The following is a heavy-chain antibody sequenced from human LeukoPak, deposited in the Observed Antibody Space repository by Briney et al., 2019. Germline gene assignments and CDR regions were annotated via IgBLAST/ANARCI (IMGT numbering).Heavy chain of an antibody. D-gene: IGHD4-17*01. Sequence: SETLSLTCTVSGGSISSYYWSWVRQPPGKGLEWIGEINHSGSTNYNPSLTSRVTISVDTSKNQFSLTLSSVTIADTAVYYCARMSGRGDTVTTSGGRNFDYWGQGTLVTVSS. J-gene: IGHJ4*02. V-gene: IGHV4-34*01. CDR2: INHSGST. CDR1: GGSISSYY. CDR3: ARMSGRGDTVTTSGGRNFDY.